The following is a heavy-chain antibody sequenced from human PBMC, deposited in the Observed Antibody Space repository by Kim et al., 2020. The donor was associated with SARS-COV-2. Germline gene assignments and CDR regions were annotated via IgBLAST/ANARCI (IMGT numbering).Heavy chain of an antibody. V-gene: IGHV1-18*01. D-gene: IGHD3-9*01. J-gene: IGHJ4*02. CDR3: ARGQTRYFDWLFTPYYFDY. Sequence: ASVKVSCKASGYTFTSYGISWVRQAPGQGLEWMGWISAYNGNTNYAQKLQGRVTMTTDTSTSTAYMELRSLRSDDTAVYYCARGQTRYFDWLFTPYYFDYWGQGTLVTVSS. CDR2: ISAYNGNT. CDR1: GYTFTSYG.